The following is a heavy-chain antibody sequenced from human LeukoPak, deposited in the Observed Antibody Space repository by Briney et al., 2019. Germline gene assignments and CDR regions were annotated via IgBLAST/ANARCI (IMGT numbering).Heavy chain of an antibody. D-gene: IGHD4-17*01. CDR2: ISGSGGST. J-gene: IGHJ4*02. CDR1: GFTFRTYA. Sequence: PGGSLRLSCAASGFTFRTYAMSWVRQAPGKGLEWVSAISGSGGSTYYADSVKGRFTISRDNSKNTLYLQMNSLRAEDTAVYYCASSRVPRPTVTPDWYFDYWGQGTLVTVSS. V-gene: IGHV3-23*01. CDR3: ASSRVPRPTVTPDWYFDY.